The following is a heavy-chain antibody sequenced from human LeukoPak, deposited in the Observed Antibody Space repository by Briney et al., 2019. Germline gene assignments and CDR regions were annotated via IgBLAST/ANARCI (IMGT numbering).Heavy chain of an antibody. CDR3: AGDLISGSGSLGY. V-gene: IGHV3-74*01. J-gene: IGHJ4*02. D-gene: IGHD3-10*01. CDR2: INTNGSPT. CDR1: GFTFSSYW. Sequence: GGSLRLSCAASGFTFSSYWMHWVRQAPGKGLVWVSRINTNGSPTQYADSVKGRFTISRDNAKNTLYLQMNSLRAEDTAVYYCAGDLISGSGSLGYWGQGTLVAVSS.